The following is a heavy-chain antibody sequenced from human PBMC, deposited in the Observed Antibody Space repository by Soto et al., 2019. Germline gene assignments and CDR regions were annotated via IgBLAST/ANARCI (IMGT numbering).Heavy chain of an antibody. D-gene: IGHD4-17*01. CDR3: AKHLHPPYGDYVVDY. Sequence: EVQLLESGGGLVQPGGSLRLSCAASGFTFSSYAMSWVRQAPGKGLEWVSAIGGSGADTYYAGSVKGRFTISRDNSKNTLYLQVNSLRAEDTAVYYCAKHLHPPYGDYVVDYWGQGTLVTVSS. J-gene: IGHJ4*02. V-gene: IGHV3-23*01. CDR1: GFTFSSYA. CDR2: IGGSGADT.